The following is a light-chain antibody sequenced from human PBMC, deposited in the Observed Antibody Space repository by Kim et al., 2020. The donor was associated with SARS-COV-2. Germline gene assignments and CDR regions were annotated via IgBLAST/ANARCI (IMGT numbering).Light chain of an antibody. CDR1: QGTLNF. CDR3: QKYNSALWT. Sequence: ASVGDRFTITCRPSQGTLNFLAWFQQKPGKVPKLLIYGASTLQSGVPSRFSGSASGTDFTLTISSLQPEDVATYYCQKYNSALWTFGQGTKVDIK. J-gene: IGKJ1*01. CDR2: GAS. V-gene: IGKV1-27*01.